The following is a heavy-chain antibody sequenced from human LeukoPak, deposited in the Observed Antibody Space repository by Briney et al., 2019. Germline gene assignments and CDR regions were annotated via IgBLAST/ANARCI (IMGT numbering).Heavy chain of an antibody. CDR3: ARNYYSSGSYSSWGDAFDI. CDR2: INPNSGGT. J-gene: IGHJ3*02. D-gene: IGHD3-10*01. CDR1: GYTFTGCY. V-gene: IGHV1-2*02. Sequence: ASVKVSCKASGYTFTGCYMHWVRQAPGQGLEWMGWINPNSGGTKYAQKFQGRVTMTRDTSISTAYMELSRLRSDDTAVYYCARNYYSSGSYSSWGDAFDIWGQGTMVTVSS.